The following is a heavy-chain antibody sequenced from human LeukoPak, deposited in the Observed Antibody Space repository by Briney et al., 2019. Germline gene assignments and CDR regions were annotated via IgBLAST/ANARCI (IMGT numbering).Heavy chain of an antibody. CDR2: IIPIFGTA. D-gene: IGHD5-24*01. CDR1: GGTFSSYA. V-gene: IGHV1-69*05. Sequence: SVKVSCKASGGTFSSYAISWVRQAPGQGLEWMGGIIPIFGTANYAQKFQGRVTITTDESTSTAYMELSSLRSEDTAVYYCAVGRWLQKLGNSAYYYYYMDVCGKGTTVTVSS. CDR3: AVGRWLQKLGNSAYYYYYMDV. J-gene: IGHJ6*03.